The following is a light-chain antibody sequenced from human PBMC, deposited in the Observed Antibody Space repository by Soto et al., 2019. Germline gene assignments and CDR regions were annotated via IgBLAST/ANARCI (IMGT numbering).Light chain of an antibody. J-gene: IGKJ1*01. CDR2: KAS. Sequence: DIQMTQSPSTLSASVGDRVTITCRASQSISSWWAWYQQKPGKAPKLLIYKASSLESGVPSRFSGSGSGTEFTLTISSLQPDDFATYYCQQYNSYRTFGQGTKVDIK. V-gene: IGKV1-5*03. CDR1: QSISSW. CDR3: QQYNSYRT.